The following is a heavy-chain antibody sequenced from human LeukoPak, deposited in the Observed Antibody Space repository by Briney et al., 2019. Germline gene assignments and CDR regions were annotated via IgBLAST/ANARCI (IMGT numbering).Heavy chain of an antibody. Sequence: SQTLSLTCTVSGGSISSGGYYWSWIRQHPGKGLEWIGYIYYSGSTYYNPSLKSRVTISVDTSKNQFSLKLSSVTAADTAVYYCARSPMNRYYYDSSGYYPKYYFDYWGQGTLVTVSS. D-gene: IGHD3-22*01. CDR3: ARSPMNRYYYDSSGYYPKYYFDY. J-gene: IGHJ4*02. V-gene: IGHV4-31*03. CDR2: IYYSGST. CDR1: GGSISSGGYY.